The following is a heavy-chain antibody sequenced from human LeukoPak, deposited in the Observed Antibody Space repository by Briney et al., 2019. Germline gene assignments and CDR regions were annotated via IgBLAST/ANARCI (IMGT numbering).Heavy chain of an antibody. J-gene: IGHJ4*02. D-gene: IGHD3-3*01. CDR2: ISGSGGST. Sequence: GGSLRLSCAASGFNFSSYGMSWVRQAPGKGLEWVSAISGSGGSTYYADSVKGRFTISRDNSKNTLYLQMNSLRAEDTAVYYCATYYDFWSGYWFHYWGQGALVTVSS. CDR1: GFNFSSYG. V-gene: IGHV3-23*01. CDR3: ATYYDFWSGYWFHY.